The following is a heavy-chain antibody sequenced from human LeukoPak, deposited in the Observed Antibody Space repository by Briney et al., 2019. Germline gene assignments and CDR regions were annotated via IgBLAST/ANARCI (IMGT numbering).Heavy chain of an antibody. CDR1: GFTFSSYA. D-gene: IGHD2-2*01. V-gene: IGHV3-30-3*01. J-gene: IGHJ4*02. CDR3: ARDLLGYCSSTSCLTGWGPSDY. Sequence: GGSLRLSCAASGFTFSSYAMHWVRQAPGKGLEWVAVISYDGSNKYYADSVKGRFTISRDNSKNTLYLQMNSLRAGDTAVYYCARDLLGYCSSTSCLTGWGPSDYWGQGTLVTVSS. CDR2: ISYDGSNK.